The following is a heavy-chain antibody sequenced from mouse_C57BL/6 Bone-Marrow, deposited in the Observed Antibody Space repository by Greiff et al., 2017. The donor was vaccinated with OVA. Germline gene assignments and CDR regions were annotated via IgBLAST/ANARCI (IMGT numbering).Heavy chain of an antibody. J-gene: IGHJ4*01. Sequence: QVQLKQSGAELVRPGTSVKVSCKASGYAFTNYLIEWVKQRPGQGLEWIGVINPGSGGTNYNEKFKGKATLTADKSSSTAYMQLSSLTSEESAVYFCERKNGYGKGAYAMDYWGQGTSVTVSS. D-gene: IGHD2-2*01. CDR2: INPGSGGT. CDR3: ERKNGYGKGAYAMDY. CDR1: GYAFTNYL. V-gene: IGHV1-54*01.